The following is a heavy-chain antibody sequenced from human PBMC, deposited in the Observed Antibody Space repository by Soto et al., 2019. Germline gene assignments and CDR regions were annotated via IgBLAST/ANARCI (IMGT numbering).Heavy chain of an antibody. Sequence: ASVKVSCKASGYTFTSYGISWVRQAPGQGLEWMGWISAYNGNTNYAQKLQGRVTMTTDTSTSTAYMELRSLRSDDTAVYYCARVVPNYDFWSGYQKAVDYRGQGTLVTVSS. J-gene: IGHJ4*02. CDR1: GYTFTSYG. V-gene: IGHV1-18*01. D-gene: IGHD3-3*01. CDR2: ISAYNGNT. CDR3: ARVVPNYDFWSGYQKAVDY.